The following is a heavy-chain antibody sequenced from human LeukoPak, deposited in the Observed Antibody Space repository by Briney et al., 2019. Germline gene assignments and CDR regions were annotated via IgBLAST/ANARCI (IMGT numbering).Heavy chain of an antibody. CDR3: ARPSFHCSSTSCYTGYGMDV. V-gene: IGHV1-18*01. D-gene: IGHD2-2*02. CDR1: GYTFTSYG. CDR2: VSAYNGNT. J-gene: IGHJ6*02. Sequence: ASVKVSCKASGYTFTSYGISWVRQAPGQGLEWMGWVSAYNGNTNYAQKLQGRVTMTTDTSTSTAYMELRSLRSDDTAVYYCARPSFHCSSTSCYTGYGMDVWGQGTTVTVSS.